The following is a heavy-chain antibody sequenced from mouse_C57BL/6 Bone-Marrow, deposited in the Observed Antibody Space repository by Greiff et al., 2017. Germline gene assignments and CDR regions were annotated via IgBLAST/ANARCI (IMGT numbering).Heavy chain of an antibody. CDR1: GFTFSDYY. CDR3: ARDVDYAMDY. J-gene: IGHJ4*01. Sequence: EVKLEESGGGLVQPGGSLKLSCAASGFTFSDYYMYWVRQTPEKRLEWVAYISNGGGSTYYPDTVKGRFTISRDNAKNTLYLQMSRLKSEDTAMYYCARDVDYAMDYWGQGTSVTVSS. CDR2: ISNGGGST. V-gene: IGHV5-12*01.